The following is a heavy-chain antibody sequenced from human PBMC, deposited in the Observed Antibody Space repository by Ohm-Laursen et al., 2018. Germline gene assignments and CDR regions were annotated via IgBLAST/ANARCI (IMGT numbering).Heavy chain of an antibody. V-gene: IGHV4-34*01. D-gene: IGHD6-6*01. CDR3: ARCGRIAARQRGYYGMDV. J-gene: IGHJ6*02. CDR2: INHSGST. CDR1: GGSFRGYY. Sequence: PSQTLSLTWAVYGGSFRGYYWSWIRQPPGKGLEWIGEINHSGSTNYNPSLKSRFPISVDTSKNQFSLKLSSVTAADTAVYYCARCGRIAARQRGYYGMDVWGQGTTVTVSS.